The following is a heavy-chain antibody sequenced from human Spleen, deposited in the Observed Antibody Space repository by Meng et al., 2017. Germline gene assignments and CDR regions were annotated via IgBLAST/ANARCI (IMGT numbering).Heavy chain of an antibody. D-gene: IGHD6-19*01. Sequence: ESLKISCAASGFTFSSYWMSWVRQAPGKGLEWVANIKQDGSEKYYVDSVKGRFTISRDNAKNSLFLQMNSLRAEDTAVYYCARANVDVSGSDYWGQGSLVTVSS. CDR3: ARANVDVSGSDY. CDR1: GFTFSSYW. V-gene: IGHV3-7*01. CDR2: IKQDGSEK. J-gene: IGHJ4*02.